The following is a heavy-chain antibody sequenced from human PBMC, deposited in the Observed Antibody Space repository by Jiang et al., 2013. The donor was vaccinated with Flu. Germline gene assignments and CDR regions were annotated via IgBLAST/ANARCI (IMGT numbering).Heavy chain of an antibody. CDR2: ISYDGSNK. Sequence: SGGGVVQPGRSLRLSCAASGFTFSSYAMHWVRQAPGKGLEWVAVISYDGSNKYYADSVKGRFTISRDNSKNTLYLQMNSLRAEDTAVYYCARDTPTGVTMVPSIDYWGQGTLVTVSS. V-gene: IGHV3-30*04. D-gene: IGHD3-10*01. J-gene: IGHJ4*02. CDR1: GFTFSSYA. CDR3: ARDTPTGVTMVPSIDY.